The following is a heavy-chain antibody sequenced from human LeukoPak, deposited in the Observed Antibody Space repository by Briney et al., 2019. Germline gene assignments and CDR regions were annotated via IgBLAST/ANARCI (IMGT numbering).Heavy chain of an antibody. CDR1: GGSISSYY. V-gene: IGHV4-59*01. CDR2: IYYSGST. Sequence: SETLSLTCTVSGGSISSYYWSWIRQSPGKGLEWIGYIYYSGSTNYNPSVKSRVTMSVDTSKNQVSLKLSSVTAADTAVYYCARQVLLWFGELVYYYYYMDVWGKGTTVTISS. CDR3: ARQVLLWFGELVYYYYYMDV. D-gene: IGHD3-10*01. J-gene: IGHJ6*03.